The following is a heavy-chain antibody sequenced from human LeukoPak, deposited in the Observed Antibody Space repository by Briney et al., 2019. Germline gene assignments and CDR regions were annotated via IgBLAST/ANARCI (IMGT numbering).Heavy chain of an antibody. CDR2: INHSGST. D-gene: IGHD3-10*01. V-gene: IGHV4-34*01. J-gene: IGHJ4*02. CDR1: GGSFSGYY. CDR3: ARVRGSGSRRRLFDY. Sequence: PSETLSLTCAVYGGSFSGYYWSRIRQPPGKGLEWIGEINHSGSTNYNPSLKSRVTISVDTSKNQFSLKLSSVTAADTAVYYCARVRGSGSRRRLFDYWGQGTLVTVSS.